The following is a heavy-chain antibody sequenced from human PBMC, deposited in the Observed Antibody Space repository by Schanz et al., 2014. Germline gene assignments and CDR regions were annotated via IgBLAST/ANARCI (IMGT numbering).Heavy chain of an antibody. CDR3: AKFLYDDPS. CDR2: IHQSGGT. J-gene: IGHJ5*02. CDR1: GGDIGNYY. D-gene: IGHD3-3*01. V-gene: IGHV4-59*08. Sequence: QVQLQESGPGLVKPSETLSLTCSVSGGDIGNYYWSWIRQPPGKGLEWIGYIHQSGGTNYNPSLKSRATILVDTSKNQFSLRLTSLTAADTAVYYCAKFLYDDPSWGQGTLVTVSS.